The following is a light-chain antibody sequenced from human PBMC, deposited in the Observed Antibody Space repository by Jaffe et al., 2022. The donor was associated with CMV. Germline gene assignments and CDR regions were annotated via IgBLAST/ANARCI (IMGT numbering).Light chain of an antibody. CDR1: SNNVGNQG. CDR3: SAWDSSLFLGV. V-gene: IGLV10-54*01. J-gene: IGLJ3*02. CDR2: RNN. Sequence: QAGLTQPPSVSKGLRQTATLTCTGNSNNVGNQGAAWLQQHQGHPPKLLSYRNNNRPSGISERLSASRSGNTASLTITGLQPEDEADYYCSAWDSSLFLGVFGGGTKLTVL.